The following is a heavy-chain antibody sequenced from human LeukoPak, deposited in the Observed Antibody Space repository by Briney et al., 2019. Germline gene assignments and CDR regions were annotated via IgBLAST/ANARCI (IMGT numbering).Heavy chain of an antibody. D-gene: IGHD2-2*01. CDR3: ARDLGTEYQLLDSNWFDP. CDR2: IYYSGST. Sequence: SETLSLTCSVSGDSISSSTHFWGWIRQPPGKGLEWIASIYYSGSTYYNPSLKSRVTISVDTSKNQFSLKLNSVTAADTAVYYCARDLGTEYQLLDSNWFDPWGLGTLVTVSS. V-gene: IGHV4-39*07. J-gene: IGHJ5*02. CDR1: GDSISSSTHF.